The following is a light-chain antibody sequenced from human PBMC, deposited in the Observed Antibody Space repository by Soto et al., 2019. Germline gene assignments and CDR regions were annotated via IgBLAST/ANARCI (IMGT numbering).Light chain of an antibody. V-gene: IGLV1-51*01. J-gene: IGLJ1*01. CDR1: ASNIGNGY. Sequence: QSVLTQPPPESAAPGHKATISCPGTASNIGNGYVSWYQQLPGEAPHLLIYDYNRRPSGIPDRFSGSRSDTSATLGITGLQTGDEADYYCGAWDSSLNVYVCGTGTKVTVL. CDR3: GAWDSSLNVYV. CDR2: DYN.